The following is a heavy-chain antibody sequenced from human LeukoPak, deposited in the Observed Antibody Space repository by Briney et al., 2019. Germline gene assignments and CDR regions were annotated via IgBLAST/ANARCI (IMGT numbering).Heavy chain of an antibody. V-gene: IGHV3-23*01. CDR1: GFTFGSHA. CDR2: ISGSGGST. CDR3: ARRLLGSGSNYFDY. J-gene: IGHJ4*02. Sequence: GGSLRLSCEASGFTFGSHAMYGVRQAPGKGLEWVSAISGSGGSTYHADSVKGRFTISRDNSKNTLYLQMNSLRAEDTAVYYCARRLLGSGSNYFDYWGQGTLVTVSS. D-gene: IGHD3-10*01.